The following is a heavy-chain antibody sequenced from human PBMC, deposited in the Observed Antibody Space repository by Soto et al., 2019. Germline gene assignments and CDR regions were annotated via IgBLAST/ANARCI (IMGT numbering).Heavy chain of an antibody. Sequence: QVQLQESGPGLVKPSETLSLTCTVSGGSISSYYWSWIRQPPGKGLEWIGYIYYSGSTNYNPSLKSRVTISVDTSKNQFSLKLSAVTAEDTAVYYCARGSIQLRLRQPYYYYGMDVWGQGTTVTVSS. V-gene: IGHV4-59*01. D-gene: IGHD5-18*01. CDR2: IYYSGST. CDR3: ARGSIQLRLRQPYYYYGMDV. CDR1: GGSISSYY. J-gene: IGHJ6*02.